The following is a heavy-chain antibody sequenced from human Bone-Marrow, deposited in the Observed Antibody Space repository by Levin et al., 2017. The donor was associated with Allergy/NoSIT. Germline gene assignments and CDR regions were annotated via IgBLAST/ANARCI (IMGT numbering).Heavy chain of an antibody. J-gene: IGHJ5*02. CDR1: GFTFSTYS. Sequence: QSGGSLRLSCAASGFTFSTYSMNWVRQAPGKGLEWVSYISSSSSSIYYADSVKGRFTISRDNAKNSLFLQMNSLRDDDTAVYYCARRGGPGWFDPWGQGALVTVSS. CDR3: ARRGGPGWFDP. V-gene: IGHV3-48*02. D-gene: IGHD3-16*01. CDR2: ISSSSSSI.